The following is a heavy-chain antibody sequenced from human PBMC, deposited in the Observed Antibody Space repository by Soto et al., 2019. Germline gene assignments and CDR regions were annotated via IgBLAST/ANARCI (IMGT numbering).Heavy chain of an antibody. D-gene: IGHD3-9*01. CDR3: ARDPGLRYFDWNVCYYYYGMDV. J-gene: IGHJ6*02. V-gene: IGHV1-69*12. CDR1: GGTFSSYA. Sequence: QVQLVQSGAEVKKPGSSVKVSCKASGGTFSSYAISWVRQAPGQGLEWMGGIIPIFGTANYAQKFQGRVTITADESTSTAYMELSSLRSEDTAVYYCARDPGLRYFDWNVCYYYYGMDVWGQGTTVTVSS. CDR2: IIPIFGTA.